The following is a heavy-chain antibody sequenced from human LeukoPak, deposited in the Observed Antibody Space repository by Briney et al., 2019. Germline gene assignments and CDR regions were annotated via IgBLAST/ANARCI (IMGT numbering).Heavy chain of an antibody. D-gene: IGHD2-15*01. CDR2: VLYDGSDQ. J-gene: IGHJ4*02. V-gene: IGHV3-30*04. CDR3: ARDVQGGCLDR. CDR1: GFTFSIYT. Sequence: GGSLRLSCAASGFTFSIYTIHWVRQAPGKGLEWVAFVLYDGSDQYYADSVKGRFTISRDNSKNTLYLQMNSLTVEDTAVYYCARDVQGGCLDRRGQGSLVTVSS.